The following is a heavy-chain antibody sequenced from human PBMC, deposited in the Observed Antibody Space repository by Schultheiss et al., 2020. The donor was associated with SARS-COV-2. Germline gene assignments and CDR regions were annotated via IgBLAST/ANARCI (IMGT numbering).Heavy chain of an antibody. J-gene: IGHJ3*02. CDR1: GFTFSSYA. D-gene: IGHD3-22*01. CDR2: ISGSGGST. CDR3: AKGVGWITMIVVGDAFDI. V-gene: IGHV3-23*01. Sequence: GGSLRLSCEASGFTFSSYAMHWVRQAPGKGLEWVSAISGSGGSTYYADSVKGRFTISRDNSKNTLYLQMNSLRAEDTAVYYCAKGVGWITMIVVGDAFDIWGQGTMVTVSS.